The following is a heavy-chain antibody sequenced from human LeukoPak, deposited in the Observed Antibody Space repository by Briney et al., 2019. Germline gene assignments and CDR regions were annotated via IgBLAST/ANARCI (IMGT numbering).Heavy chain of an antibody. CDR3: ARDEWGDAFDI. J-gene: IGHJ3*02. CDR2: ISSSSSYI. Sequence: PEGSLRLSCAASGFTFSSYSMNWVRQAPGKGLEWVSSISSSSSYIHSADSVRGRFTISRDNAKNSLFLQMNSLRAEDTAVYYCARDEWGDAFDIWGQGTMVTVFS. D-gene: IGHD1-26*01. V-gene: IGHV3-21*01. CDR1: GFTFSSYS.